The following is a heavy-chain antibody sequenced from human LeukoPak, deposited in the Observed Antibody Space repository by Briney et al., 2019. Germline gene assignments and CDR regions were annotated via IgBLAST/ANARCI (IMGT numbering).Heavy chain of an antibody. J-gene: IGHJ4*02. D-gene: IGHD1-26*01. CDR2: ISYDGSKG. CDR3: ARDRIARGSGSFLGH. Sequence: PGRSLRLSCGASGFTFNSYPMHWVRQAPGKGLEWVSLISYDGSKGYYADSVKGRFTISRDNSQNTMYLQMNSLRAEDTALYYCARDRIARGSGSFLGHWGPGTLVTVSS. V-gene: IGHV3-30*01. CDR1: GFTFNSYP.